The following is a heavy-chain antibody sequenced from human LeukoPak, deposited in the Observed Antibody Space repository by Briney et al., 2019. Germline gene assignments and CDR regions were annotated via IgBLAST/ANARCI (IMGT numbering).Heavy chain of an antibody. CDR1: GGSISSYY. CDR2: IYTFGST. D-gene: IGHD6-13*01. V-gene: IGHV4-4*07. CDR3: ARDRSPLYSSSWPHDAFDI. Sequence: ETMCITCSDSGGSISSYYGSWIRQTAGKGLEWIGSIYTFGSTNYNPSLKSRVTMSVDTSKNQFSLNLSSVTAADTAVYYCARDRSPLYSSSWPHDAFDIWGQGTMVTVSS. J-gene: IGHJ3*02.